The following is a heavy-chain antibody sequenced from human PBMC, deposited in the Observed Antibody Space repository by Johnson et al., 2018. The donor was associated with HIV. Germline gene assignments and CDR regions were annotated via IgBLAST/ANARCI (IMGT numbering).Heavy chain of an antibody. CDR3: ARACRDGYVNAFDI. CDR2: LFSGGSI. CDR1: GFTVSSYY. V-gene: IGHV3-66*01. J-gene: IGHJ3*02. D-gene: IGHD5-24*01. Sequence: VQLMESGGGLVQPGGSLRLSCAASGFTVSSYYMSWVRQAPGKGLEWVSVLFSGGSIYFADSVKGRFTISRDNSKNTLYLQMNSLRAEDTAVYYCARACRDGYVNAFDIWGQGTMVTVSS.